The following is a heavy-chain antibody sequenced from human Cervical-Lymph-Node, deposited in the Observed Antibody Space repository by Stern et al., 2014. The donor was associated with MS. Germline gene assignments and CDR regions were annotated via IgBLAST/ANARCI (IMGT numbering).Heavy chain of an antibody. CDR3: VREPHHDFWTCYSDY. CDR2: VTANGDRQ. V-gene: IGHV3-20*01. CDR1: GFTFEENA. D-gene: IGHD3/OR15-3a*01. J-gene: IGHJ4*02. Sequence: EVQLVESGGGVVRPGGSLRLSCVPSGFTFEENAMSWVRKAPGQGLEWVSGVTANGDRQGYEDSVKGRFIISGEDAKRSVHLRMDSLRVEDTALYHCVREPHHDFWTCYSDYWGQGTRVTVSS.